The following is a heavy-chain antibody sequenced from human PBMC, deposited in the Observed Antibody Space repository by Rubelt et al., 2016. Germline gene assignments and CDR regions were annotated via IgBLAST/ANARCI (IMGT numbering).Heavy chain of an antibody. CDR1: GGSISTYY. V-gene: IGHV4-59*08. CDR3: VRQGSSWYEGWFDP. J-gene: IGHJ5*02. D-gene: IGHD6-13*01. Sequence: QLQLQESGPGLVKPSETLSLTCTVSGGSISTYYWRWIRQPPGKGLERIGYIYYRGCTNYSPSLKSRVTLSVYTSENPSSLKLGSVTAADKAGYYWVRQGSSWYEGWFDPWGQGTLVTVSS. CDR2: IYYRGCT.